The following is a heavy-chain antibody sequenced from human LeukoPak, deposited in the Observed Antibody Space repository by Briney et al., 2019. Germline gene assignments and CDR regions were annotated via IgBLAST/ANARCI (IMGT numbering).Heavy chain of an antibody. CDR1: GFTFSSYS. D-gene: IGHD5-24*01. CDR3: ARDFLGMAEDAFDI. CDR2: ISSSSSYI. V-gene: IGHV3-21*01. Sequence: GGFLRLSCAASGFTFSSYSMNWVRQAPGKGLEWVSSISSSSSYIYYADSVKGRFTISRDNAKNSLYLQMNSLRAEDTAVYYCARDFLGMAEDAFDIWGQGTMVTVSS. J-gene: IGHJ3*02.